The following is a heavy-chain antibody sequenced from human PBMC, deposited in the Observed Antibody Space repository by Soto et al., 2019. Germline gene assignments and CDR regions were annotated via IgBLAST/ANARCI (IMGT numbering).Heavy chain of an antibody. D-gene: IGHD2-15*01. CDR3: GKLVIGYCSGNTCDDY. J-gene: IGHJ4*02. Sequence: VQLLESGGGLIQPGGSLRLSCAASGFTFSYGIHWLRQAPGKGLEWVAYISYDSSNKFYGDSVKGRFTISRDNSKSTLFLQMNSRRAEDTAVYYCGKLVIGYCSGNTCDDYWGQGTLVAVSS. CDR1: GFTFSYG. V-gene: IGHV3-30*18. CDR2: ISYDSSNK.